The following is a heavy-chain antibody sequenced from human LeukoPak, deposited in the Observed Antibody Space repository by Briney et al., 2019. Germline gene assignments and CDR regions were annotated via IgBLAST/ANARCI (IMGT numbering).Heavy chain of an antibody. J-gene: IGHJ6*03. V-gene: IGHV3-15*01. D-gene: IGHD6-13*01. CDR1: GFTFSSYG. CDR3: TTSSRRGSSSWYSYYYYYMDV. CDR2: IKSKTDGGTT. Sequence: PGGTLRLSCAASGFTFSSYGMSWVRQAPGKGLEWVGRIKSKTDGGTTDYAAPVKGRFTISRDDSKNTLYLQMNSLKTEDTAVYYCTTSSRRGSSSWYSYYYYYMDVWGKGTRSPSP.